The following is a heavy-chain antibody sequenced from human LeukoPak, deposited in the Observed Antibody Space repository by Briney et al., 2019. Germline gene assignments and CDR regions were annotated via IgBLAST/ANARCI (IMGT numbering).Heavy chain of an antibody. J-gene: IGHJ4*02. CDR3: AREGTMVRGVSFDY. CDR1: GGSISSGGYS. D-gene: IGHD3-10*01. CDR2: IYHSGST. Sequence: SQTLSLTCAVSGGSISSGGYSWSWIRQPPGKGLEWIGYIYHSGSTYYNPSLKSRVTISVDRSKNQFSLKLSSVTAADTAVYYCAREGTMVRGVSFDYWGQGTLVTVSS. V-gene: IGHV4-30-2*01.